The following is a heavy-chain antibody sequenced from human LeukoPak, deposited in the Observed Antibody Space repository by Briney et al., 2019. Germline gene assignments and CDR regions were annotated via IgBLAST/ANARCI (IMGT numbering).Heavy chain of an antibody. V-gene: IGHV1-69*04. CDR1: GGTFSSYA. Sequence: SVKVSCKASGGTFSSYAISWVRQAPGQGLEWMGRIIPIFGIANYAQKFQGRVTITADKSTSTAYMQLSSLRSEDTAVYYCAIRYGSGTVGVLDPWGQGTLVTVSS. CDR2: IIPIFGIA. J-gene: IGHJ5*02. CDR3: AIRYGSGTVGVLDP. D-gene: IGHD3-10*01.